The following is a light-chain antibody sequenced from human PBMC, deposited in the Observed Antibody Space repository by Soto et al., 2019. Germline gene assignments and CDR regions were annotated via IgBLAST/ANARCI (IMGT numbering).Light chain of an antibody. CDR3: QQSYSTLDT. J-gene: IGKJ2*01. CDR1: QSISSY. Sequence: DIQMTQSPSSLSASVGDRVTITCRASQSISSYLNWYQQKPGKAPKLLIYAASSLQSGVPSRFSGSGSGTDFTLTISSLQPDDFATYYCQQSYSTLDTFGQWTKLEIK. V-gene: IGKV1-39*01. CDR2: AAS.